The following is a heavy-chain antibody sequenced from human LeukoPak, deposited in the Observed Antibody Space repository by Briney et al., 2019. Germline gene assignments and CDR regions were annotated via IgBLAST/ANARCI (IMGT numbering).Heavy chain of an antibody. CDR2: IYTSGST. D-gene: IGHD2-2*01. J-gene: IGHJ6*04. CDR3: ARDARYCSSTSCPLDV. CDR1: GGSISSYY. V-gene: IGHV4-4*07. Sequence: SETLSLTCTVSGGSISSYYWSWIRQPAGKGLEWIGRIYTSGSTNYNPSLKSRVTMPVDTSKNQFSLKLSSVTAADTAVYYCARDARYCSSTSCPLDVWGKGTTVTVSS.